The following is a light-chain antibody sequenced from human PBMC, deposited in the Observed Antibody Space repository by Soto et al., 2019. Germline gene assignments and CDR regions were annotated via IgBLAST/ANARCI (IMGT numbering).Light chain of an antibody. CDR2: GSS. Sequence: EIVMTQSPATLSVSPGERVTLSCRASQSIYERLAWYQQKPGQTPRLLIFGSSTRATGVPERFSGSGSETDFTLTISGLQSEDFAVYYCQHYNDWVWTFGQGTRVDVK. V-gene: IGKV3-15*01. J-gene: IGKJ1*01. CDR1: QSIYER. CDR3: QHYNDWVWT.